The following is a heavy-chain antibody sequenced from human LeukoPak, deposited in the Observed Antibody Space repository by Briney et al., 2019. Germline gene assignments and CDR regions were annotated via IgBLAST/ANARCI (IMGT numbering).Heavy chain of an antibody. CDR2: IYPGDSDT. V-gene: IGHV5-51*01. J-gene: IGHJ3*02. D-gene: IGHD6-6*01. CDR1: GYSFTSYW. Sequence: GESLKISCKGSGYSFTSYWIGWVRQMPGKGLEWMGIIYPGDSDTRYSPSFQGQVTISADESISTAYLQWSSLKASDTAMYYCARRPFYSSSPGGHDAFDIWGQGTMVTVSS. CDR3: ARRPFYSSSPGGHDAFDI.